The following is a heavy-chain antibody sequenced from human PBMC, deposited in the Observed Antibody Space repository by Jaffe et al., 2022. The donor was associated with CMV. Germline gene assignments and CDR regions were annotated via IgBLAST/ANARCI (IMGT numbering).Heavy chain of an antibody. CDR1: GFTFDDYA. J-gene: IGHJ4*02. D-gene: IGHD6-13*01. CDR2: ISWNSGSI. Sequence: EVQLVESGGGLVQPGRSLRLSCAASGFTFDDYAMHWVRQAPGKGLEWVSGISWNSGSIGYADSVKGRFTISRDNAKNSLYLQMNSLRAEDTALYYCAKDISTGRGSSWYYFDYWGQGTLVTVSS. V-gene: IGHV3-9*01. CDR3: AKDISTGRGSSWYYFDY.